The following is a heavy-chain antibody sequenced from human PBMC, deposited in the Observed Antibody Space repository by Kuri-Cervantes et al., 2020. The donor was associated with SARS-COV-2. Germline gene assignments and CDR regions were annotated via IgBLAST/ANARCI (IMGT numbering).Heavy chain of an antibody. Sequence: SETLSLTCTVSGYSISSSYYWSWIRQPPGKGLEWIGYIYYSGSTNYNPSLKSRVTISVDTSKNQFSLKLSSVTAADTAVYYCATYSSSHRGYYYYYGMDVWGQGTTVTVSS. CDR1: GYSISSSYY. D-gene: IGHD6-6*01. V-gene: IGHV4-59*08. J-gene: IGHJ6*02. CDR2: IYYSGST. CDR3: ATYSSSHRGYYYYYGMDV.